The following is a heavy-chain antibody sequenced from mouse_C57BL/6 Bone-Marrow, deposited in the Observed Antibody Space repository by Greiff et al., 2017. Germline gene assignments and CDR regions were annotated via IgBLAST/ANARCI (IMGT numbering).Heavy chain of an antibody. V-gene: IGHV1-82*01. Sequence: QVQLQQSGPELVKPGASVKISCKASGYAFSSSWMNWVKQRPGKGLEWIGRIYPGDGDANYNGKFKGKATLTADKSSSTAYMQLSSLTSEDSAVYFCAREVLRYSAWFAYWGQGTLVTVSA. CDR1: GYAFSSSW. D-gene: IGHD1-1*01. J-gene: IGHJ3*01. CDR3: AREVLRYSAWFAY. CDR2: IYPGDGDA.